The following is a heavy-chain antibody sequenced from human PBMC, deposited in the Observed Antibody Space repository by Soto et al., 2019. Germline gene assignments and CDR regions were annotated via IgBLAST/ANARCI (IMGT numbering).Heavy chain of an antibody. D-gene: IGHD1-20*01. CDR3: ARHYNTGAFFDY. CDR1: GASVSSSHY. CDR2: VSYSGSP. J-gene: IGHJ4*02. V-gene: IGHV4-39*01. Sequence: QLQLQESGPGLVKSSETLSLTCSVSGASVSSSHYWGWIRQPPGKGLEWIGSVSYSGSPYYSPSFKRRMTFSVDTSNNQFPLRVRYVTATDTAVYFCARHYNTGAFFDYWGQGKLVTVSS.